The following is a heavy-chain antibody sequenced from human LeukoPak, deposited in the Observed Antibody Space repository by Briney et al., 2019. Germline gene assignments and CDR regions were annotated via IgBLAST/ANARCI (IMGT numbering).Heavy chain of an antibody. V-gene: IGHV3-48*04. J-gene: IGHJ4*02. D-gene: IGHD6-13*01. Sequence: GGSLRLSCAASGFTFSSFSMNWVRQAPGKGLEWVSYIRTSGTNTDYTGSVKGRFTISRDNAKNSLYLQMNSLRAEDTAVYYCARAISSWYPYYFDYWGQGTLVTVSS. CDR1: GFTFSSFS. CDR3: ARAISSWYPYYFDY. CDR2: IRTSGTNT.